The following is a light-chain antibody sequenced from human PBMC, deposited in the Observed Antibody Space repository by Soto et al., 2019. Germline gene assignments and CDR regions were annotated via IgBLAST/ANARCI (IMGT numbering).Light chain of an antibody. CDR3: QRYGSSRPWT. Sequence: EIVMTQSPATLSVSPVERATLSGRASQSVGSDLAWYHQKPGQAPRLLIYDASNRATGIPARFSGSRSGTDFTLTISSLEPGDFAVYYCQRYGSSRPWTFGQGTKVDIK. V-gene: IGKV3D-15*01. CDR1: QSVGSD. J-gene: IGKJ1*01. CDR2: DAS.